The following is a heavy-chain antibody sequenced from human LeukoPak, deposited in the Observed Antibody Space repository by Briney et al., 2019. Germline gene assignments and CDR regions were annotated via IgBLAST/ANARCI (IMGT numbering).Heavy chain of an antibody. D-gene: IGHD1-26*01. CDR3: ARHEGGGTYPLDY. Sequence: PSETLSLTCTVSGGSMRTYSWSWIRQPPGKGLEWIGYISYSGDTNYNPSLKSRLTISIDTSKNQFSLKLNSVTAADTALYYCARHEGGGTYPLDYWGQGTLVTVSS. V-gene: IGHV4-59*08. CDR2: ISYSGDT. J-gene: IGHJ4*02. CDR1: GGSMRTYS.